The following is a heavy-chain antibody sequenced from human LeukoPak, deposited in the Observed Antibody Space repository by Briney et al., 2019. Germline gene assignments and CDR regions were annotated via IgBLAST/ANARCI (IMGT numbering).Heavy chain of an antibody. CDR1: GFTVSSNY. Sequence: GGSLRLSCAASGFTVSSNYMSWVRQAPGKGLEWVSVIYSGGSTYYADSVKGRFTISRDNSKNTLYLQMNSLRAEDTAVYYCGAEKWLPSVSFSGYEAPWGQGTLVTVSS. D-gene: IGHD5-12*01. J-gene: IGHJ5*02. CDR2: IYSGGST. V-gene: IGHV3-66*01. CDR3: GAEKWLPSVSFSGYEAP.